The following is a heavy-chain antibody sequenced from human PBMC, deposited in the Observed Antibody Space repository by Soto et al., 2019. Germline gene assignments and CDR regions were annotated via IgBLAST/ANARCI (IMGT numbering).Heavy chain of an antibody. J-gene: IGHJ4*02. V-gene: IGHV3-30*02. CDR3: TIVRVADSALAH. CDR1: GFIFSNNG. CDR2: MSYDGSDT. Sequence: VGSLRLSCVGSGFIFSNNGMHWVRQTPGKGLEWVAFMSYDGSDTFYADSVKGRFTISRDNSKNTLFLHMSNLRAEDTAMYYCTIVRVADSALAHWGQGTLVTVSS. D-gene: IGHD3-10*02.